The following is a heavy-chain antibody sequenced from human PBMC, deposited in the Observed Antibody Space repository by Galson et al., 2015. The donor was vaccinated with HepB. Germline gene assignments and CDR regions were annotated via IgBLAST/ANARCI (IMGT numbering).Heavy chain of an antibody. CDR3: ARSLLQYYYDSSGYYSDY. CDR1: GYSFTSYW. V-gene: IGHV5-10-1*01. Sequence: QSGAEVKKPGESLRISCKGSGYSFTSYWISWVRQMPGKGLEWMGRIDPSDSYTNYSPSFQGHVTISADKSISTAYLQWSSLKASDTAMYYCARSLLQYYYDSSGYYSDYWGQGTLVTVSS. D-gene: IGHD3-22*01. CDR2: IDPSDSYT. J-gene: IGHJ4*02.